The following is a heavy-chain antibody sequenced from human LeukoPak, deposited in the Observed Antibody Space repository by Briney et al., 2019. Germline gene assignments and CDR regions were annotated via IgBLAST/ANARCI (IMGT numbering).Heavy chain of an antibody. CDR3: AKDTGYGSGSYSFDY. CDR1: GFTFSSYS. D-gene: IGHD3-10*01. V-gene: IGHV3-48*04. CDR2: ISSSSSTI. Sequence: GGSLRLSCAASGFTFSSYSMNWVRQAPGKGLEWVSYISSSSSTIYYADSVKGRFTISRDNAKNSLYLQMNSLRAEDTALYYCAKDTGYGSGSYSFDYWGQGTLVTVSS. J-gene: IGHJ4*02.